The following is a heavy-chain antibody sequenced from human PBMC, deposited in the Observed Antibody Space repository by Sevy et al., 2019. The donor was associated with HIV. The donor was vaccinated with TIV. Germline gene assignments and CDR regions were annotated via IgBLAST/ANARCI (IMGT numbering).Heavy chain of an antibody. D-gene: IGHD1-1*01. J-gene: IGHJ4*02. CDR1: GFTFSNAW. Sequence: GGSLRLSCVASGFTFSNAWMSWVRQAPGKGLEWVGRIKSKTDGATRDFAAHVKGRFTISRDDSKNTLYMQMDRLRTEDTAVYYCAAGTGRSDFDYWGQGTVVTVSS. CDR3: AAGTGRSDFDY. V-gene: IGHV3-15*01. CDR2: IKSKTDGATR.